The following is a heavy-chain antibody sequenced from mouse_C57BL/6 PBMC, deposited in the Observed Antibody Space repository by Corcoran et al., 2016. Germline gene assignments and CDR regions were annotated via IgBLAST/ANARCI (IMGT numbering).Heavy chain of an antibody. Sequence: EVQLQQSGPELVKPGASVKISCKASGYTFTDYYMNWVKQSHGKSLEWIGDINPNNGGTSYNQKFKGKATLTVDKSSSTAYMELRSLTSEDSAVYYCARWSRTGYWGQGTLVTVSA. V-gene: IGHV1-26*01. D-gene: IGHD1-1*01. CDR2: INPNNGGT. CDR3: ARWSRTGY. CDR1: GYTFTDYY. J-gene: IGHJ3*01.